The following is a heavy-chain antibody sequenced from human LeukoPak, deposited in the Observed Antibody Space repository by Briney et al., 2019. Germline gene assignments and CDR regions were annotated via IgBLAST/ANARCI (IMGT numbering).Heavy chain of an antibody. D-gene: IGHD3-10*01. CDR2: ISYDGSNK. J-gene: IGHJ4*02. CDR1: GFTFSSYA. CDR3: AKDRSAYYGSGSYFF. Sequence: GRSLRLSCAASGFTFSSYAMHWVRQAPGKGLEWVAVISYDGSNKYYADSVKGRFTISRDNSKNTLYLQMNSLRAEDTAVYYCAKDRSAYYGSGSYFFWGQGTLVTVSS. V-gene: IGHV3-30*04.